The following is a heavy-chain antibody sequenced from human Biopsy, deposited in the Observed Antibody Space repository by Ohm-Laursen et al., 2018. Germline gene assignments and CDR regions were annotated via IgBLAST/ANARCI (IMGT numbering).Heavy chain of an antibody. V-gene: IGHV3-7*01. CDR1: GFTFADYW. CDR2: IKQDGSEK. CDR3: TRDTTYYAGTTYYDALDV. Sequence: SLRLSCAASGFTFADYWMNWVRRAPGKGLEWVANIKQDGSEKNYVDSVKGRFTITRDNANNSLYLQMNSLRVEDTAVYYCTRDTTYYAGTTYYDALDVWGQGTTVTVSS. J-gene: IGHJ3*01. D-gene: IGHD2/OR15-2a*01.